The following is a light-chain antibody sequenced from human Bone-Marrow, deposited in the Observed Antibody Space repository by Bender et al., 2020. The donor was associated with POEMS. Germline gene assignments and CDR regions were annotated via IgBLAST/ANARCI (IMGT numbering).Light chain of an antibody. CDR1: SSNFGNNA. CDR3: SSWDDSLNGWV. J-gene: IGLJ3*02. V-gene: IGLV1-44*01. CDR2: RNN. Sequence: QSVLTQPPSASGTPGQSVTISCSGTSSNFGNNAANWYQHAPGTAPKLLIYRNNQRPSGVPDRFSASTSGTSASLAISGLHSDDEADYYCSSWDDSLNGWVFGGGTKLTVL.